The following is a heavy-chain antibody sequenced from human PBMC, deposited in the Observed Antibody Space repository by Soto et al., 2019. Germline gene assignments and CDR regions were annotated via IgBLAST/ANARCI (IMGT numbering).Heavy chain of an antibody. CDR3: SRSMYSTSAQLYYGMDV. J-gene: IGHJ6*02. D-gene: IGHD6-6*01. CDR1: GGSLRSGYF. CDR2: MYHSGIT. V-gene: IGHV4-38-2*01. Sequence: SETLSLTCAVSGGSLRSGYFWGWIRQPPGKGLEWIGSMYHSGITYYNLSLKSRVTISVDTSKNQLSLKLSSATAADTAVYYCSRSMYSTSAQLYYGMDVWGQGTTVTVSS.